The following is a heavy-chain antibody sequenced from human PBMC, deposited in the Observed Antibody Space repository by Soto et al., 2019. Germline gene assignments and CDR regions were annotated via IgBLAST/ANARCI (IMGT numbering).Heavy chain of an antibody. V-gene: IGHV1-3*01. Sequence: ASVKVSCKASGYTFTSYAMHWVRQAPGQRLEWMGLINAGNGNTKYSQKFQGRVTITRDTSASTAYMELSSLRSEDTAVYYCAREQQLVAYYYYYYGMDVWGQGTTVTVSS. CDR2: INAGNGNT. CDR3: AREQQLVAYYYYYYGMDV. CDR1: GYTFTSYA. J-gene: IGHJ6*02. D-gene: IGHD6-13*01.